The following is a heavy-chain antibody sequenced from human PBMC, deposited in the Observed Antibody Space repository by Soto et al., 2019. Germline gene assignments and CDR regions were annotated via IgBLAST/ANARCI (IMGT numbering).Heavy chain of an antibody. D-gene: IGHD5-18*01. CDR3: ARGSGYSYSRIDY. Sequence: SETLSLTCTVSGGSISGGGFYWTWIRHYPGEGLEWVGCIYYSGTTHYNPSLKSRITISIDPSKNRFSLQLRSVTAADTAVYYCARGSGYSYSRIDYWGQGTLV. CDR1: GGSISGGGFY. V-gene: IGHV4-31*03. CDR2: IYYSGTT. J-gene: IGHJ4*02.